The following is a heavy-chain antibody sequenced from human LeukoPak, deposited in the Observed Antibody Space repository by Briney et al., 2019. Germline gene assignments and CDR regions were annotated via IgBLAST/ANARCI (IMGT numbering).Heavy chain of an antibody. CDR3: AKDRPMRASGYCSSTSCYTLDAFDI. CDR1: GFTFSSYG. CDR2: ISYDGSNK. V-gene: IGHV3-30*18. Sequence: GGSLRLSCAASGFTFSSYGMHWVRQAPGKGLEWVAVISYDGSNKYYADSVKGRFTVSRDNSKNTLYLQMNSLRAEDTAVYYCAKDRPMRASGYCSSTSCYTLDAFDIWGQGTMVTVSS. D-gene: IGHD2-2*02. J-gene: IGHJ3*02.